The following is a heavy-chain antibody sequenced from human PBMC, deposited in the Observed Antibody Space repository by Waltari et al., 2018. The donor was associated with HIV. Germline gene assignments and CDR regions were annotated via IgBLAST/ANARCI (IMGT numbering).Heavy chain of an antibody. CDR2: INHSGST. CDR3: ARAPVAGTGLIDY. Sequence: QVQLQQWGAGLLKPSETLSLTCAVYGGSFSGYYWSWIRQPPGKGLEWIGEINHSGSTNYNPSLKSRVTISVDTSKNQFSLKLSSVTAADTAVYYCARAPVAGTGLIDYWGQGTLVTVSS. D-gene: IGHD6-19*01. J-gene: IGHJ4*02. CDR1: GGSFSGYY. V-gene: IGHV4-34*01.